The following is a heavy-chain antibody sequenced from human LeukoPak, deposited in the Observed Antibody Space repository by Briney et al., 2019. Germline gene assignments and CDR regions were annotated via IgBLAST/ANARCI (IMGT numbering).Heavy chain of an antibody. Sequence: SETLSLTCTVSGDSFSNHYWSWIRQSPGKGLEWIGYISYSGSTNQNPSLKSRVTISIDTSKNQFSLKLSSVTAADTAVYYCARHRSTGWFLWGQGTLVTVSS. CDR1: GDSFSNHY. J-gene: IGHJ4*02. V-gene: IGHV4-59*08. D-gene: IGHD6-19*01. CDR3: ARHRSTGWFL. CDR2: ISYSGST.